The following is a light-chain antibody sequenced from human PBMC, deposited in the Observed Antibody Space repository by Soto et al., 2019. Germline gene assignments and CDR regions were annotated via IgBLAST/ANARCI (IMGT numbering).Light chain of an antibody. V-gene: IGKV3-11*01. J-gene: IGKJ1*01. CDR2: GPS. CDR3: QHRSHLPAWT. CDR1: GNVRTF. Sequence: VLTQSPGTLSLSPGERATLCCRPPGNVRTFVDWYQQKPGQAPRLLIHGPSNRATGIPARFSGSGPGTDFTLTISNLEPEDFAVSYCQHRSHLPAWTFGQGTKVDIK.